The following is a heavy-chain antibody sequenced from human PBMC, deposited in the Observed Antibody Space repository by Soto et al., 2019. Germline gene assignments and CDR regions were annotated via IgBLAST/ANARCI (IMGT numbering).Heavy chain of an antibody. D-gene: IGHD3-3*01. CDR3: ARGLRITIFGVVIITPWFDP. V-gene: IGHV4-39*01. J-gene: IGHJ5*02. CDR2: IYYSGST. CDR1: GGSISSSSYY. Sequence: PSETLSLTCTVSGGSISSSSYYWGWIRQPPGKGLEWIGSIYYSGSTYYNPSLKSRVAISVDTSKNQFSLKLSSVTAADTAVYYCARGLRITIFGVVIITPWFDPWGQGTLVTVSS.